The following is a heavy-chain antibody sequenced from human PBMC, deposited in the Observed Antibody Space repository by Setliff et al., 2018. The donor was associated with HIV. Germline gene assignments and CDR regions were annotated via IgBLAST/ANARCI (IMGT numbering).Heavy chain of an antibody. V-gene: IGHV1-69-2*01. CDR2: VDPEDGET. CDR3: GTVRIAVPDDFDF. Sequence: ASVKVSCKASGYSFTTYFMHWVRQAPGKGLEWMGRVDPEDGETIYAERFRGRISMTVDKTTGTAYMELNRLRSEDTAVYYCGTVRIAVPDDFDFWGQGTLVTVSS. CDR1: GYSFTTYF. J-gene: IGHJ4*02. D-gene: IGHD6-19*01.